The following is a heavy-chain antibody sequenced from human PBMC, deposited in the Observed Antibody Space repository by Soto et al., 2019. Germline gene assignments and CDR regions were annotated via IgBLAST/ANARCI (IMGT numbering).Heavy chain of an antibody. D-gene: IGHD2-2*02. CDR2: IIPIFGTA. J-gene: IGHJ6*02. CDR1: GGTFSSYA. Sequence: SVKVSCKASGGTFSSYAISWVRQAPGQGLEWMGGIIPIFGTANYAQKFQGRVTVTADESTSTAYMELSSLRSEDTAVYYCARVVVPAAIEVDYYYYYGMDVWGQGTTVTVSS. CDR3: ARVVVPAAIEVDYYYYYGMDV. V-gene: IGHV1-69*13.